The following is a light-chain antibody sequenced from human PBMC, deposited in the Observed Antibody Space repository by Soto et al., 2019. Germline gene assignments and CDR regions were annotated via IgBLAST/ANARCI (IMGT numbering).Light chain of an antibody. CDR1: QNIARY. J-gene: IGKJ1*01. CDR3: QQTYSTPAST. CDR2: AAS. V-gene: IGKV1-39*01. Sequence: DIQMTQSPSSLSASVGDRVTITCRASQNIARYLNWYQHKPGKAPELLIYAASNLQDGVPSRFSGSRSGTEFTLTSSSLQPEDCALYYCQQTYSTPASTFGQGTSVDVK.